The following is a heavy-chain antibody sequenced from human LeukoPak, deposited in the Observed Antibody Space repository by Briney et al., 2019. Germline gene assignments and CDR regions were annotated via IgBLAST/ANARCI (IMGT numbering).Heavy chain of an antibody. CDR1: GGSISSGSYY. J-gene: IGHJ5*02. CDR3: ARRADIGKNWFDP. D-gene: IGHD1-26*01. Sequence: SQTLSLTCTVSGGSISSGSYYWSWIRQPAGKGLEWIGRIYTSGSTNYNPSLKSRVTISVDTSKNQFSLKLSSVTAADTAVYYCARRADIGKNWFDPWGQGTLVTVSS. CDR2: IYTSGST. V-gene: IGHV4-61*02.